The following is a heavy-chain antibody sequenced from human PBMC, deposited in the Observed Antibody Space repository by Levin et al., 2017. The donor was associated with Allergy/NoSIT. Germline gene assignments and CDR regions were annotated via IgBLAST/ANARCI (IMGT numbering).Heavy chain of an antibody. J-gene: IGHJ4*02. V-gene: IGHV4-59*08. CDR3: ARHRDAYNSFDY. Sequence: SQTLSLTCNVSGGSISSYYWSWIRQPPGKGLEWIGYIKYSGSTNYSPSLKSRVTISLDTSQNQFSLRLSSVTAADPAVYYCARHRDAYNSFDYWGQGTLVTVSS. D-gene: IGHD5-24*01. CDR1: GGSISSYY. CDR2: IKYSGST.